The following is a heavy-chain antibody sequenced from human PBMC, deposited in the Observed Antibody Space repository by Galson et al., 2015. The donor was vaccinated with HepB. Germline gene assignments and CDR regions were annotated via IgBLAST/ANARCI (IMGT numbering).Heavy chain of an antibody. J-gene: IGHJ3*02. CDR3: ACGYYYDRFCDFDI. V-gene: IGHV1-69*02. Sequence: SGKVSCQASGGTFSSYTISWLRKAPGQGREWMGRIIPILGIANYAQKFQGRVTITADKPRSKAYRELSSLRAEDPAVYYCACGYYYDRFCDFDIWGQGTMVTVSS. CDR2: IIPILGIA. D-gene: IGHD3-22*01. CDR1: GGTFSSYT.